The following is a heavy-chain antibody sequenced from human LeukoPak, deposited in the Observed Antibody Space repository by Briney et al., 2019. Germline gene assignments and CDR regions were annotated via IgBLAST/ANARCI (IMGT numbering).Heavy chain of an antibody. J-gene: IGHJ4*02. CDR2: IHHSGST. CDR1: GYSISSDYY. Sequence: SETLSLTCSVSGYSISSDYYWGWIRQPPGKGLEWIGSIHHSGSTYYNPSLKSRVTISVDTSKNQFSLKLSSVTAADTAVYYCAGVPYCSSSSCYLFFDYWGQGTLVTVSS. D-gene: IGHD2-2*01. CDR3: AGVPYCSSSSCYLFFDY. V-gene: IGHV4-38-2*02.